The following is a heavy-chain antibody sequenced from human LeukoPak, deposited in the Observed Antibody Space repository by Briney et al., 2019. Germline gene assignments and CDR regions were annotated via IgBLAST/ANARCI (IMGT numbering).Heavy chain of an antibody. J-gene: IGHJ6*02. CDR3: ASHAYYDFWSGYSYGMDV. CDR2: IYHSGST. V-gene: IGHV4-59*01. Sequence: PSETLSLTCTVSGGYISSYYWSWIRQPPGKGLEWIGYIYHSGSTNYNPSLKSRVTISVDTSKNQFSLKLSSVTAADTAVYYCASHAYYDFWSGYSYGMDVWGQGTTVTVSS. CDR1: GGYISSYY. D-gene: IGHD3-3*01.